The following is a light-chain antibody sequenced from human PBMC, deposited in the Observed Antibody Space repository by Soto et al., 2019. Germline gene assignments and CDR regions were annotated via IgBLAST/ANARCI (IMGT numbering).Light chain of an antibody. Sequence: DIQMTESPSTLSASVGDTVTITCGASESITRYVAWYQQKPGKAPKLLIYKASTLESGVPSRFSGSGSGAEVTLTISSLQTDEFATYYCQQCSSYSLTFGGGTKVDI. J-gene: IGKJ4*01. CDR3: QQCSSYSLT. CDR2: KAS. CDR1: ESITRY. V-gene: IGKV1-5*03.